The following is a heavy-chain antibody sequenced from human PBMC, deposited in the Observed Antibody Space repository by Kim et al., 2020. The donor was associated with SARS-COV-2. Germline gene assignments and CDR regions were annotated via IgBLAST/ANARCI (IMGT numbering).Heavy chain of an antibody. D-gene: IGHD1-1*01. Sequence: GESLKISCQGSGYSFSTYWIGWVRQMPGKGLEWMGIIYPGDSDTRYSPSFQVQVTISADKSISTAYLQWSSLKASDTAMYYCARRQNYNSYYGMDVWGQGTTVTVSS. CDR3: ARRQNYNSYYGMDV. J-gene: IGHJ6*02. CDR1: GYSFSTYW. V-gene: IGHV5-51*01. CDR2: IYPGDSDT.